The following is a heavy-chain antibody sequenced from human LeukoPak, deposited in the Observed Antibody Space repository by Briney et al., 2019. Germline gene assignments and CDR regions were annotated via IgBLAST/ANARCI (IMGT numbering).Heavy chain of an antibody. CDR2: ISSSSSYI. D-gene: IGHD2-15*01. CDR1: GFTFSSYS. V-gene: IGHV3-21*01. CDR3: ARDPEVVVAATGG. Sequence: GGSLRLSCAASGFTFSSYSMNWVRQAPGKGLEWASSISSSSSYIYYADSVKGRFTISRDNAKNSLYLQMNSLRAEDTAVYYCARDPEVVVAATGGWGQGTLATVSS. J-gene: IGHJ4*02.